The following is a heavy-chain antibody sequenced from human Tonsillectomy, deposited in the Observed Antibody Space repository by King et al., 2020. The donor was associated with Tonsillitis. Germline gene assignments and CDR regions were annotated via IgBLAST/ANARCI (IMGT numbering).Heavy chain of an antibody. CDR2: INPNSGDT. CDR1: GYTFTDYY. CDR3: ARVAYSNDREYFQH. V-gene: IGHV1-2*02. Sequence: VQLVESGAEVKKPGASVKVSCKASGYTFTDYYMYWVRQAPGQGLEWMGWINPNSGDTRYAQKLQGRVTMTRDTSLSTAYMELSRLISDDTAVYYCARVAYSNDREYFQHWGQGTLATVSS. J-gene: IGHJ1*01. D-gene: IGHD6-13*01.